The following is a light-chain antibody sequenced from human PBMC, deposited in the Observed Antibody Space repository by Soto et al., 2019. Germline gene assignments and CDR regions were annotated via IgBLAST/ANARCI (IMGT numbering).Light chain of an antibody. CDR2: ATS. CDR1: QNVDSVS. J-gene: IGKJ3*01. CDR3: QEYGVCWGFT. Sequence: EIVLTQSPGTLSLSPGERATLFCRANQNVDSVSLAWYQQNPGLAPRLLIFATSSRATGTPDRVSGSGSGTELTLSISRLEPDDFAVYYCQEYGVCWGFTFGPWT. V-gene: IGKV3-20*01.